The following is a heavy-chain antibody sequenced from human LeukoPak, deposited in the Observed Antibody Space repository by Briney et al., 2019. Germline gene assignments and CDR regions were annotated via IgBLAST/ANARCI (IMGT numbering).Heavy chain of an antibody. V-gene: IGHV3-33*01. CDR3: ARAVSEYCGGDCYSLYFGY. CDR2: IWYDGSNI. J-gene: IGHJ4*02. D-gene: IGHD2-21*02. Sequence: PGRSLRLSCAASGFPFSSYGMHWVRQAPGKGLEWVAVIWYDGSNIYYADSVKGRFTISRDNSKNTLYLQMNSLRAEDTAVYYCARAVSEYCGGDCYSLYFGYWGQGTLVTVAS. CDR1: GFPFSSYG.